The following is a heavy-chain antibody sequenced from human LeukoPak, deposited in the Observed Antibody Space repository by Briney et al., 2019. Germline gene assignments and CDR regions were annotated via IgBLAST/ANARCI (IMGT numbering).Heavy chain of an antibody. CDR3: ARHYGSGSYPSGYYYMDV. V-gene: IGHV4-4*09. J-gene: IGHJ6*03. Sequence: SETLSLTCTVSGGSISSYYWSWIRQPPGKGLEWIGYIYTSGSSNYNPSLKSRVTISVDTSKNQFSLKLSSVTAADTAVYYCARHYGSGSYPSGYYYMDVWGKGTTVTVSS. D-gene: IGHD3-10*01. CDR2: IYTSGSS. CDR1: GGSISSYY.